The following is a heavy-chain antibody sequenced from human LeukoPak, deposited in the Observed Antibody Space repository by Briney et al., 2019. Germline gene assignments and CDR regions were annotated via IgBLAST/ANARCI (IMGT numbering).Heavy chain of an antibody. V-gene: IGHV4-39*01. J-gene: IGHJ4*02. D-gene: IGHD3-22*01. CDR1: ADSFSSSRYY. CDR2: ISYSGST. Sequence: PSETLSLTCAVSADSFSSSRYYWSWIRQPPGKGLEWIGTISYSGSTYYNPSLKSRVTISVDTSKNQFSLKLTSVSAADTAVYFCARLNYYDNSGYYTQPKFDYWGQGTLVTVSS. CDR3: ARLNYYDNSGYYTQPKFDY.